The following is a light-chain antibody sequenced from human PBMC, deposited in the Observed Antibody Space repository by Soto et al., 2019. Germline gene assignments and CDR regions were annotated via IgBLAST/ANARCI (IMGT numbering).Light chain of an antibody. CDR3: QQSYTTPWT. J-gene: IGKJ1*01. Sequence: DIHMTQSPSSLSASVGDRVTITCRASQSISSFLNWYQQRPGKAPNLLIYAASTLRYGVPSRFRGSESGTEFTLTISSLQPEDFATYFWQQSYTTPWTFGQGTKVEIK. CDR1: QSISSF. CDR2: AAS. V-gene: IGKV1-39*01.